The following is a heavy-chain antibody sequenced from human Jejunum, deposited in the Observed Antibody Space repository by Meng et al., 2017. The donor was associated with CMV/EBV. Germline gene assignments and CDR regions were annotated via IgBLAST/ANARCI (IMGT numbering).Heavy chain of an antibody. V-gene: IGHV3-30*04. CDR2: ISYDGSDK. Sequence: AAAGFTFSNYAKHWVRQAPGKGLEWVAVISYDGSDKYYADSVKGRFTVSRDNSKNTVYLQMSSLRTEDTAVYYCARDGIIDDSFDIWGQGTMVTVSS. D-gene: IGHD3-16*02. J-gene: IGHJ3*02. CDR1: GFTFSNYA. CDR3: ARDGIIDDSFDI.